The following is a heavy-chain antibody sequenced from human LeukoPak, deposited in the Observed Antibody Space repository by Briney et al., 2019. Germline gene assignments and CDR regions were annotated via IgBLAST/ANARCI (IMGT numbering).Heavy chain of an antibody. V-gene: IGHV4-34*01. CDR3: APRGDIEHSYGYGKWFDP. CDR2: INRSGST. Sequence: SETLSLTCAVYGGSFSDYYWSWIRQPPGKGLEWVGEINRSGSTNYNASLKSRVTISVDTSKNQFSLRLSSVTAADTAVYYCAPRGDIEHSYGYGKWFDPWGQGTRVTVSS. J-gene: IGHJ5*02. CDR1: GGSFSDYY. D-gene: IGHD5-18*01.